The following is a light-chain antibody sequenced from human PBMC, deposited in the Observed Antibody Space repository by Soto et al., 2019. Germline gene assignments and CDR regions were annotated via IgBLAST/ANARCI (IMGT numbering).Light chain of an antibody. Sequence: QSALTQPPSAAGSPGQSVTIACTWTSSEVGAYDYVSWYQQHPGKAPKLMIYEINKRPSGVPDRFSGSKSGNTASLTVSGLQAEDEADYYCSSFAGSNNFPYVFGTGTKVTVL. CDR2: EIN. J-gene: IGLJ1*01. V-gene: IGLV2-8*01. CDR3: SSFAGSNNFPYV. CDR1: SSEVGAYDY.